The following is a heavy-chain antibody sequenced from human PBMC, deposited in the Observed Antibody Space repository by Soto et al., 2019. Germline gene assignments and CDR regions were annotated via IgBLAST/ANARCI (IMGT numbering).Heavy chain of an antibody. D-gene: IGHD2-21*01. V-gene: IGHV3-74*01. CDR1: GFTLRTYW. Sequence: RRLSCTASGFTLRTYWMHWVRQAPGKGLVWVSRINPESTTITYADSVNGRFTISRDNAENTLYLQMNSLRAEDTAVYYCASTGGDYGMDVWGQGTTVTVSS. CDR2: INPESTTI. CDR3: ASTGGDYGMDV. J-gene: IGHJ6*02.